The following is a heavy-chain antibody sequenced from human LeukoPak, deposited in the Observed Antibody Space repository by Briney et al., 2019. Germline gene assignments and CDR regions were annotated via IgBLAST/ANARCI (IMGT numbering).Heavy chain of an antibody. J-gene: IGHJ3*02. CDR1: GFIFSSCG. V-gene: IGHV3-30*18. CDR3: AKALTSGWYLDAFNI. D-gene: IGHD6-19*01. Sequence: GGSLRLSCAASGFIFSSCGMHWVRQAPGKGLEWVAVISYDGSNKYYADSVKGRFTISRDNSKNTLFLEMNSLRAEDTAVYYCAKALTSGWYLDAFNIWGQGTMVTVS. CDR2: ISYDGSNK.